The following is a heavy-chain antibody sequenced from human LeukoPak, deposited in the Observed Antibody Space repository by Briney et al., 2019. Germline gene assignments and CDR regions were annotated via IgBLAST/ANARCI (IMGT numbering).Heavy chain of an antibody. D-gene: IGHD2-15*01. V-gene: IGHV3-66*01. CDR2: IYGGGTT. CDR3: ARAGCSGGSCYSDY. CDR1: GFIVSSNY. J-gene: IGHJ4*02. Sequence: PGGSLRLSCAASGFIVSSNYMTWVRQAPGKGLEWVSVIYGGGTTFYADSVKGRFTISRDNSKNTLYLQMNSLRAEDTGVYYCARAGCSGGSCYSDYWGRGTLVTVSS.